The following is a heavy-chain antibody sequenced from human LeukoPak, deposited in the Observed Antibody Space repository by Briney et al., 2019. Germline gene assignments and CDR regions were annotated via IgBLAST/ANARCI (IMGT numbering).Heavy chain of an antibody. CDR2: ISGSGGST. CDR1: GFTFSSYA. J-gene: IGHJ4*02. V-gene: IGHV3-23*01. Sequence: GGSLRPSCAASGFTFSSYAMSWVRQAPGKGLEWVSAISGSGGSTYYADSVKGRFTISRDNSKNTLYLQMNSLRAEDTAVYYCAVVVIGSRTSYFDYWGQGTLVTVSS. CDR3: AVVVIGSRTSYFDY. D-gene: IGHD3-22*01.